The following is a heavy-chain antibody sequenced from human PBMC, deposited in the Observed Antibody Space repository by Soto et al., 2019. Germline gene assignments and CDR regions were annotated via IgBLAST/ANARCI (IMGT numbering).Heavy chain of an antibody. D-gene: IGHD2-2*01. CDR2: IDRYGGT. J-gene: IGHJ5*02. CDR1: GGAFSDYY. Sequence: SETLSLTCAVYGGAFSDYYWSWIRQPPGKGLEWIGEIDRYGGTSYNPSLKSRVTISVDTSKNQFSLKLSSVTAADTAVYYCAREIVVVPAAMWAWFDPWGQGTLVTVSS. CDR3: AREIVVVPAAMWAWFDP. V-gene: IGHV4-34*01.